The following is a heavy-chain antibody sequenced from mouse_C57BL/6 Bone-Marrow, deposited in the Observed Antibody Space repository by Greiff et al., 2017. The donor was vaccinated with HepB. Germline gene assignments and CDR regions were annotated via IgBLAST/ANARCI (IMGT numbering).Heavy chain of an antibody. V-gene: IGHV5-16*01. CDR2: INYDGSST. D-gene: IGHD4-1*01. Sequence: EVKLMESEGGLVQPGSSMKLSCTASGFTFSDYYMAWVRQVPEKGLEWVANINYDGSSTYYLDSLKSRFIISRDNAKNILYLQMSSLKSEDTATYYCARGANWEFDYWGQGTTLTVSS. J-gene: IGHJ2*01. CDR3: ARGANWEFDY. CDR1: GFTFSDYY.